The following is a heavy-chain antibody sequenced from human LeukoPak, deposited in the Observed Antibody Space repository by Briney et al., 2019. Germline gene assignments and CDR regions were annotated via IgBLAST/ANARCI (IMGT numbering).Heavy chain of an antibody. CDR3: SSNSDDHHYYYMDV. D-gene: IGHD2-2*01. CDR1: GGSISSSSYY. CDR2: THYSGST. J-gene: IGHJ6*03. Sequence: SETLSLTCTVSGGSISSSSYYWGWIRQPPGKGLEWIGTTHYSGSTYYNPSLKSRVTISVDTSKNQFSLRLSSVAAADTAVYYCSSNSDDHHYYYMDVWGKGTTVTVSS. V-gene: IGHV4-39*01.